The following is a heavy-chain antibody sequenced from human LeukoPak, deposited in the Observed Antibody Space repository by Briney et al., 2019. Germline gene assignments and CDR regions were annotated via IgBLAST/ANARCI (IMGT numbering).Heavy chain of an antibody. Sequence: GGSLRLSCAASGFTFDDYGMGWVRQAPGKGLEWVSGINWNGGSTGYADSVKGRFTISRDNAKNSLYLQMNSLRAEDTALYHCARVYYGSGSYLEGFDYWGQGTLVTVSS. CDR2: INWNGGST. CDR1: GFTFDDYG. CDR3: ARVYYGSGSYLEGFDY. J-gene: IGHJ4*02. D-gene: IGHD3-10*01. V-gene: IGHV3-20*01.